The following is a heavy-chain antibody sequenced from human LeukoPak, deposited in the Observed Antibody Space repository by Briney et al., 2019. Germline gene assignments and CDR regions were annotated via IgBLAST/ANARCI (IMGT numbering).Heavy chain of an antibody. V-gene: IGHV3-74*01. Sequence: QAGGSLRLSCAASGFTFSSYWMHWVRQAPGKGLAWVSRINSDGSSTSYADSVKGRFTISRDNAKNTLYLQMNSLRAEDTAVYYCARGGPIYYYGMDVWGKGTTVTVSS. D-gene: IGHD3-10*01. CDR3: ARGGPIYYYGMDV. J-gene: IGHJ6*04. CDR2: INSDGSST. CDR1: GFTFSSYW.